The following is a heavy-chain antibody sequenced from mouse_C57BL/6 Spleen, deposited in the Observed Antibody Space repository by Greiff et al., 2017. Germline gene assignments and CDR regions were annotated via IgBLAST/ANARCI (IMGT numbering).Heavy chain of an antibody. Sequence: DVKLVESGGGLVKPGGSLKLSCAASGFTFSSYAMSWVRQTPEKRLEWVATISDGGSYTYYPDNVKGRFTISRDNAKNNLYLQMSHLKSEDTAMYYCARTGYYGSSYNAMDYWGQGTSVTVSS. V-gene: IGHV5-4*03. CDR2: ISDGGSYT. CDR1: GFTFSSYA. D-gene: IGHD1-1*01. CDR3: ARTGYYGSSYNAMDY. J-gene: IGHJ4*01.